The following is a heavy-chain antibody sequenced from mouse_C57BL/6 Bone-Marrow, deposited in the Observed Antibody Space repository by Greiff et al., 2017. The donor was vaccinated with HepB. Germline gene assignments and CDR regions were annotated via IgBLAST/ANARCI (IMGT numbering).Heavy chain of an antibody. Sequence: QVQLQHPGTELVKPGASVKLSCKASGYTFTSYWMHWVKQRPGQGLEWIGNINPSNGGTNYNEKFKSKATLTVDKSSSTAYMQLSSLTSEDSAVYYCARSHAILEGYFDYWGQGTTLTVSS. CDR3: ARSHAILEGYFDY. D-gene: IGHD6-1*01. CDR1: GYTFTSYW. CDR2: INPSNGGT. J-gene: IGHJ2*01. V-gene: IGHV1-53*01.